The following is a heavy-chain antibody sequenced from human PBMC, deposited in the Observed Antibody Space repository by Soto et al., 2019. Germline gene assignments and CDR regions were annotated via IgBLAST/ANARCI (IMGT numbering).Heavy chain of an antibody. CDR2: ISSSSSTI. Sequence: GGSLRLSCAASGFTFSSYSMNWVRQAPGKGLEWVSYISSSSSTIYYADSVKGRFTISRDNAKNSLYLQMNSLRAEDTAVYYCARGSFIAVAGMGLLDYWGQGTLVTVSS. CDR3: ARGSFIAVAGMGLLDY. V-gene: IGHV3-48*01. CDR1: GFTFSSYS. D-gene: IGHD6-19*01. J-gene: IGHJ4*02.